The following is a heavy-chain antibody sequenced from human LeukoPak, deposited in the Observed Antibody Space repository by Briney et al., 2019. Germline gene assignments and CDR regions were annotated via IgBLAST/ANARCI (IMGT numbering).Heavy chain of an antibody. Sequence: GGSLMLSCAASGFTSSSYAMCWGRQAPGKGLEWVSAISGSGGSTYYADSAKGRFTISRDNSKNTPYLQMNSLRAEDTAVYYCAKGPGHYYGSGSLYWGQGTLVTVSS. D-gene: IGHD3-10*01. CDR1: GFTSSSYA. CDR3: AKGPGHYYGSGSLY. CDR2: ISGSGGST. V-gene: IGHV3-23*01. J-gene: IGHJ4*02.